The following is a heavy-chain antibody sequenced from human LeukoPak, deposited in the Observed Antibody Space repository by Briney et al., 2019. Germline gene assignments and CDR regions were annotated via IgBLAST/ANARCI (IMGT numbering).Heavy chain of an antibody. D-gene: IGHD3-10*01. Sequence: SETLSLTCAVYGGSFSGYYWSWIRQPPGKGLEWIGKINHSGSTNYNPSLKSRVTISVDTSKNQFSLKLSSVTAADTAVYYCARGPLKYYYGSGSDFDYWGQGTLVTVSS. CDR3: ARGPLKYYYGSGSDFDY. V-gene: IGHV4-34*01. J-gene: IGHJ4*02. CDR1: GGSFSGYY. CDR2: INHSGST.